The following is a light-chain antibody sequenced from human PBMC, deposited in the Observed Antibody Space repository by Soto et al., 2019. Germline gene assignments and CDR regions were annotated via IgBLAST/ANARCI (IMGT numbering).Light chain of an antibody. CDR3: QQYGSSGT. V-gene: IGKV3-20*01. CDR2: GAS. J-gene: IGKJ1*01. Sequence: EIVLTQSPGTLSLSPGERATLSCRASQRVSNNYLAWYQQKPGQAPRPLIYGASNRATGIPDRFSGSGSGTDFTLTISRLEPEDFAVYYCQQYGSSGTFGQGTKVEIK. CDR1: QRVSNNY.